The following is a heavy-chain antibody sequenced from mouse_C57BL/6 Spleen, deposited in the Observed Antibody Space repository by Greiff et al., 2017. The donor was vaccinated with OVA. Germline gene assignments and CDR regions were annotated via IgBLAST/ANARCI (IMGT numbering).Heavy chain of an antibody. J-gene: IGHJ4*01. Sequence: DVMLVESGGGLVKPGGSLKLSCAASGFTFSSYAMSWVRQTPEKRLEWVATISDGGSYTYYPDNVKGRFTISRDNAKNNLYLQMSHLKSEDTAMYYCAREIRGDAMDYWGQGTSVTVSS. V-gene: IGHV5-4*01. CDR3: AREIRGDAMDY. CDR2: ISDGGSYT. CDR1: GFTFSSYA. D-gene: IGHD3-2*02.